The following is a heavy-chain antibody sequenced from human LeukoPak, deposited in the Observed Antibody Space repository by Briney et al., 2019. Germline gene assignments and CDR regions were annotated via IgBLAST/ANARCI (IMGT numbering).Heavy chain of an antibody. CDR3: ARDGYSYGYGAFDI. V-gene: IGHV4-61*02. CDR1: GDSISSGSYY. D-gene: IGHD5-18*01. Sequence: PSQTLSLTCIVSGDSISSGSYYWTWLRQPAGKGLEWIGRIHTSGNTNYSPSLKSRVTISRDTSKNQFSLRLTSVTAADTAVYYCARDGYSYGYGAFDIWGQGTMVTVSS. CDR2: IHTSGNT. J-gene: IGHJ3*02.